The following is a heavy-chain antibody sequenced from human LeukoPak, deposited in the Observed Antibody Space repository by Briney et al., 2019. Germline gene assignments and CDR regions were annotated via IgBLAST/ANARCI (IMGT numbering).Heavy chain of an antibody. D-gene: IGHD5-12*01. J-gene: IGHJ5*02. Sequence: GGSLRLSCAASGFTFSSYAMSWVRQAPGKGLEWVSAISRSGDSTYYADSVKGRFTISRDNSKNTLYLQMNSLRAEDTAVYYCAKEQRGYTGYAVGSWFDPWGQGTLVTVSS. CDR1: GFTFSSYA. V-gene: IGHV3-23*01. CDR2: ISRSGDST. CDR3: AKEQRGYTGYAVGSWFDP.